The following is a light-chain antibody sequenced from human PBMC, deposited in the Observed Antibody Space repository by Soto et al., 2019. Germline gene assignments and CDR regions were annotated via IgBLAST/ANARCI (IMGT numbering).Light chain of an antibody. V-gene: IGLV2-11*01. CDR1: TNDVGAYNY. Sequence: QSALTQPRSVSGSPGQSVTISCTGTTNDVGAYNYVSWYQQHPGKAPKLMIYDVTKRPSGVPDRFSGSKSGNTASLTISGLQAEDEADYYCCSSAGSYTYVVFGGGTKLTVL. CDR3: CSSAGSYTYVV. J-gene: IGLJ2*01. CDR2: DVT.